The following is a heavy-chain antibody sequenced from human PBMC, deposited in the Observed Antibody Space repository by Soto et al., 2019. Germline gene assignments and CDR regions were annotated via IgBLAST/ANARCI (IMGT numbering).Heavy chain of an antibody. J-gene: IGHJ6*02. V-gene: IGHV3-11*06. CDR2: LSTRSTYT. D-gene: IGHD1-1*01. CDR1: GFIFRDYY. Sequence: PGGSLRLYCAASGFIFRDYYMSWVRQTPGEGLEWISYLSTRSTYTNYADSVKGRFTISRDNTKNSLYLQMDSLRVEDTAVYYCARDLAWKRGKVGRYYYGMDVWGQGTTVTVSS. CDR3: ARDLAWKRGKVGRYYYGMDV.